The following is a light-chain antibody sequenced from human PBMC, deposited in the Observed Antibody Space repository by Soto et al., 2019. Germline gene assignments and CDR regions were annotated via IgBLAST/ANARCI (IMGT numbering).Light chain of an antibody. V-gene: IGKV3-20*01. Sequence: IMMTQSPATLSVSPGERATLSCRASQSVTSSYLAWYQQRPGQAPRFLMYGASSRATGIPDRFSGRGSGTDFTLTISRLEPEDFAVYYCQQYGTSPTTFGQGTKVDI. J-gene: IGKJ1*01. CDR3: QQYGTSPTT. CDR1: QSVTSSY. CDR2: GAS.